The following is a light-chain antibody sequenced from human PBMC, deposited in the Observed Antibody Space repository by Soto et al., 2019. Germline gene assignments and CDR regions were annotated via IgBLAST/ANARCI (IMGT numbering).Light chain of an antibody. J-gene: IGKJ1*01. V-gene: IGKV3-20*01. CDR2: GAS. Sequence: XVXTXSXGTLXLFPGXRATLSCRXSQSISSNYLAWYQQKPGQAPRLLIHGASNRATGIPDRFSGAGSGTDFTLTISRLEPEDFAVYYCHQYGSAPAWTFGQGTKVEIK. CDR1: QSISSNY. CDR3: HQYGSAPAWT.